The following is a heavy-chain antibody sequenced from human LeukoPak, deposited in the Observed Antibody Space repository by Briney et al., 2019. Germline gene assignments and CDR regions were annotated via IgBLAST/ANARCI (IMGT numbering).Heavy chain of an antibody. Sequence: SETLSLTCAVSGYSISSGYYWGWIRQPPGKGLEWIGSIYHSGSTYYNPSLKSRVTISVDTSKNQFSLKLSAVTAPDTAVYYCARPGHSYYYMDVWGKGTTVTVSS. CDR2: IYHSGST. J-gene: IGHJ6*03. CDR1: GYSISSGYY. V-gene: IGHV4-38-2*01. CDR3: ARPGHSYYYMDV. D-gene: IGHD1-1*01.